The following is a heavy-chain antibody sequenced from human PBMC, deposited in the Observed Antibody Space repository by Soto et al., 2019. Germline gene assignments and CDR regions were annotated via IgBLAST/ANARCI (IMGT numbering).Heavy chain of an antibody. J-gene: IGHJ4*02. Sequence: QVQLVESGGGVVQPGRSLRLSCAASGFTFSSYGMHWVRQAPGKGLEWVAGISYDGSNKYYADSVKGRFTISRDNSKNNLTLQVNSMGAEDRAMFYGTARMGEAGNSWGQGTLVTVSS. CDR1: GFTFSSYG. CDR3: TARMGEAGNS. CDR2: ISYDGSNK. V-gene: IGHV3-30*03. D-gene: IGHD3-16*01.